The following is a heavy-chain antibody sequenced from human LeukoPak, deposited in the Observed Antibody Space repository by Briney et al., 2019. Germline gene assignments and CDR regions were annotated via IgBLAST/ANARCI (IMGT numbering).Heavy chain of an antibody. V-gene: IGHV3-30*02. Sequence: PGGSLRLSCAASGFTFSSYGMHWVRQAPGKGLEWVAFIRYDGSNKYYADSVKGRFTISRDNSKNTLYLQMNSLRAEDTAVYYCAKGAYSSSFLTGYYYYYMDVWGKGTTVTISS. J-gene: IGHJ6*03. CDR3: AKGAYSSSFLTGYYYYYMDV. CDR2: IRYDGSNK. CDR1: GFTFSSYG. D-gene: IGHD6-13*01.